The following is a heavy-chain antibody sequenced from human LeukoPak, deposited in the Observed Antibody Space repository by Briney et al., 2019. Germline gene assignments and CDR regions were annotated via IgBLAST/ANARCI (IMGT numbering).Heavy chain of an antibody. D-gene: IGHD6-13*01. J-gene: IGHJ6*02. V-gene: IGHV4-31*03. Sequence: SQALSLTCTVSVGSISSGGYYWSSVRHHPGKGLEWIGYIYYSGSSSYNPSLKSRVTISVDTSKNQFSLKLSSVTAADTAVYYCASSGYSSKAGYYGMDVWGQGTTVTVSS. CDR1: VGSISSGGYY. CDR3: ASSGYSSKAGYYGMDV. CDR2: IYYSGSS.